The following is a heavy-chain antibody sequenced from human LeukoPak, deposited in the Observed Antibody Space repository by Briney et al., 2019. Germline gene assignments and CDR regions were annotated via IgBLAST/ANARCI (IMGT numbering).Heavy chain of an antibody. D-gene: IGHD3-10*01. CDR2: ISGSGGST. CDR3: AFSYGSGSYCRF. Sequence: GGSLRLSCAASGFTFSSYAMSWXXXXXXXXXXXVSAISGSGGSTYYADSVKGRFTISRDNSKNTLYLQMNSLRAEDTAVYYCAFSYGSGSYCRFWGQGTLVTVSS. V-gene: IGHV3-23*01. J-gene: IGHJ4*02. CDR1: GFTFSSYA.